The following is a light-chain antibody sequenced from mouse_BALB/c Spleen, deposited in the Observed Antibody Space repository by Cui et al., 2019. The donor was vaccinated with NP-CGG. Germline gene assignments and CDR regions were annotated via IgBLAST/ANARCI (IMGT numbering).Light chain of an antibody. CDR2: GTN. CDR1: TGAVTTSNY. V-gene: IGLV1*01. CDR3: ALWYSNHWV. Sequence: AVVTPYSTLTTSPGETVTLTCRSSTGAVTTSNYANWVQEKPDHLFTGLIGGTNNRTPGVPARFSGSLIGDKAALTITGAQTEDEAIYFCALWYSNHWVFGGGTKLTVL. J-gene: IGLJ1*01.